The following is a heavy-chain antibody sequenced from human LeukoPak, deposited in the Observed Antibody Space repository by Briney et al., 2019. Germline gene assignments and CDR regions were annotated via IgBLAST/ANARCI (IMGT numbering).Heavy chain of an antibody. CDR3: ARVGILWAHAFDI. D-gene: IGHD2/OR15-2a*01. CDR1: GYTFTSYG. Sequence: GASVKVSCKASGYTFTSYGISWVRQAPGQGLEWMGWISAYNGNTNYAQKFQGRVTMTRDTSTSTVYMELSSLRSEDTAVYYCARVGILWAHAFDIWGQGTMVTVSS. CDR2: ISAYNGNT. V-gene: IGHV1-18*01. J-gene: IGHJ3*02.